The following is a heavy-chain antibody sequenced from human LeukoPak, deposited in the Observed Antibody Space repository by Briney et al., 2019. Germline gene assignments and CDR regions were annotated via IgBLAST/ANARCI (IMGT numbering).Heavy chain of an antibody. CDR2: TYCRSEWYT. V-gene: IGHV6-1*01. Sequence: SQTLSLTCAMSGDSVPPTSAAWNWFRQSPSRGLEWLGKTYCRSEWYTDYATSVRGRISIKPGTTNNQFSLQLDSVTPEDTAVYYCARDLTAMTDTFFDSWGQGILVTVSS. D-gene: IGHD5-18*01. CDR3: ARDLTAMTDTFFDS. CDR1: GDSVPPTSAA. J-gene: IGHJ4*02.